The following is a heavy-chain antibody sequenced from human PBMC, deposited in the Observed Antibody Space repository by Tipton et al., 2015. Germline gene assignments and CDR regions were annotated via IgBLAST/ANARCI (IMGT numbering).Heavy chain of an antibody. CDR3: ARADYDDFFDY. CDR2: IFYNGHT. J-gene: IGHJ4*02. V-gene: IGHV4-31*03. D-gene: IGHD4-17*01. Sequence: TLSLTCTVSGGSVNIGPYYWNWIRQHPGKGLEWIGYIFYNGHTNYNPSLKSRVIISVDVSMNQFSLKLNSVTAADTAVYYCARADYDDFFDYWGQGTLVTVSS. CDR1: GGSVNIGPYY.